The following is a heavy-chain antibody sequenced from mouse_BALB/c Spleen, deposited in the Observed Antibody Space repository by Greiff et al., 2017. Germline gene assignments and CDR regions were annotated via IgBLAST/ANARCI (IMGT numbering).Heavy chain of an antibody. Sequence: VQRVESGPGLVAPSQSLSITCTVSGFSLTDYGVSWIRQPPGKGLEWLGVIWGGGSTYYNSALKSRLSISKDNSKSQVFLKMNSLQTDDTAMYYCAKGRAYGNYVFDYWGQGTTLTVSS. CDR2: IWGGGST. CDR1: GFSLTDYG. CDR3: AKGRAYGNYVFDY. J-gene: IGHJ2*01. V-gene: IGHV2-6-5*01. D-gene: IGHD2-1*01.